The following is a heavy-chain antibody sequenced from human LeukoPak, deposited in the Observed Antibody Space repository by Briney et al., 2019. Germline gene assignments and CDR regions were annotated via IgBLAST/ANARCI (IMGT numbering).Heavy chain of an antibody. J-gene: IGHJ4*02. D-gene: IGHD1-1*01. CDR3: TRRREATGWADIFDY. CDR1: GYSFNTYW. V-gene: IGHV5-51*01. CDR2: IYPGDSDT. Sequence: GESLKISCKGSGYSFNTYWIGWVRQMPGKGLEWMGVIYPGDSDTRYSPSFEGQVTISADKSISTAFLQWSSLKASDTAIYYCTRRREATGWADIFDYWGRGTLVTVSS.